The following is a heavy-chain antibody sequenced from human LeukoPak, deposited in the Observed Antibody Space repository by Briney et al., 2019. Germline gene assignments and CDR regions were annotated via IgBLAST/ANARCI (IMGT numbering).Heavy chain of an antibody. V-gene: IGHV4-39*01. D-gene: IGHD3-22*01. CDR1: GGSISSSSYY. CDR3: ARLTPDSSGYYLFDY. CDR2: IYYSGST. Sequence: SETLSLTCTVSGGSISSSSYYWGWIRQPPGKGLEWIGSIYYSGSTYYNPSLKSRVTISVDTSKNQFSLKLSSVTAADTAVYYCARLTPDSSGYYLFDYWGQGTLVTVSS. J-gene: IGHJ4*02.